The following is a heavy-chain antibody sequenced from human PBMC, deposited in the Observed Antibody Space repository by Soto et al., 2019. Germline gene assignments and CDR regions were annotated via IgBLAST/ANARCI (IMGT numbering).Heavy chain of an antibody. CDR2: ITNSGSTI. J-gene: IGHJ4*02. CDR3: ARDGDIGATLDY. Sequence: EVQLVQSGGGLVQPGGSLRLSCAASGFTFSNYEMNWVRQAPGKGLEWVSYITNSGSTIYYAESVKSRFTISRDNAKNSLYLQMSSLRADDTAVYYCARDGDIGATLDYWGQGTLVTVSS. D-gene: IGHD3-16*02. V-gene: IGHV3-48*03. CDR1: GFTFSNYE.